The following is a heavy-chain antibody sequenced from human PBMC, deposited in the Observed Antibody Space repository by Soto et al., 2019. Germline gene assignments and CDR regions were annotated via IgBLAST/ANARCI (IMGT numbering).Heavy chain of an antibody. D-gene: IGHD3-10*01. J-gene: IGHJ4*02. Sequence: SETLSLTCTVSGGSISSYYWSWIRQPPGKGLEWIGYIYYSGSTNYNPSLKSRVTISVDTSKNQFSLKLSSVTAADTAVYYCASSYYYGSGSPPAYWGQRTLVPVSS. CDR2: IYYSGST. CDR3: ASSYYYGSGSPPAY. CDR1: GGSISSYY. V-gene: IGHV4-59*01.